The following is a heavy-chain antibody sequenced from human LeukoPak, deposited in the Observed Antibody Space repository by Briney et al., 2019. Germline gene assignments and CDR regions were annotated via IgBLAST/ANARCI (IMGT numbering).Heavy chain of an antibody. D-gene: IGHD3-22*01. CDR3: AKGDSSGYYLGYWYFDL. V-gene: IGHV3-23*01. CDR1: GFTFNNYA. Sequence: PGGSLRLSCAVSGFTFNNYAMTWVRQAPGRGLEWVSGVSGSGDSTYHADPVKGRFSISRDNSKNTLYLQMNSLRAEDTAVYYCAKGDSSGYYLGYWYFDLWGRGTLVTVSS. J-gene: IGHJ2*01. CDR2: VSGSGDST.